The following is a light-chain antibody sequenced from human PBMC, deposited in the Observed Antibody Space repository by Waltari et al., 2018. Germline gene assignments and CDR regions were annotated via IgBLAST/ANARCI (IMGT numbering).Light chain of an antibody. CDR3: QQTSGTPLT. CDR2: AAS. Sequence: DIQMTQSPPSLSASVGDRVTITCRASQSITTFLNGYQQKPGKAPKLMIYAASSLQGGAPSRFSGSGSGTDFTLTINSLQPEDFATYFCQQTSGTPLTFGGGTKVEI. V-gene: IGKV1-39*01. J-gene: IGKJ4*01. CDR1: QSITTF.